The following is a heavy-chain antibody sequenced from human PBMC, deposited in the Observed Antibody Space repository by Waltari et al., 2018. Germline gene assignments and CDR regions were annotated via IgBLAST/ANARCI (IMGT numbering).Heavy chain of an antibody. Sequence: QMHLIQSAAEVKRTGSSVKVSCRASGYIFTFRYLHWVRQAPGQALEWMGWMTPYNGNTKYAQTFQDRVTFTRDCSLTMYLELRSLRSEDTAVYYCARSPLDSSGTTFESWGQGTKITVSS. CDR2: MTPYNGNT. J-gene: IGHJ4*02. D-gene: IGHD1-1*01. CDR3: ARSPLDSSGTTFES. CDR1: GYIFTFRY. V-gene: IGHV1-45*02.